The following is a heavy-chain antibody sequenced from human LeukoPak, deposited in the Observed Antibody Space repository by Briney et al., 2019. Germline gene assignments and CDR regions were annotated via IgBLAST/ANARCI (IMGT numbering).Heavy chain of an antibody. V-gene: IGHV3-23*01. D-gene: IGHD3-3*01. Sequence: GGYLRLSCAASGFTFSSYAMSWVRQAPGKGLEWVSAISGSGGSTYYADSVKGRFTISRDNSKNTLYLQMNSLRAEDTAVYYCAKGYDFWSGYYQNWFDPWGQGTLVTVSS. CDR2: ISGSGGST. J-gene: IGHJ5*02. CDR1: GFTFSSYA. CDR3: AKGYDFWSGYYQNWFDP.